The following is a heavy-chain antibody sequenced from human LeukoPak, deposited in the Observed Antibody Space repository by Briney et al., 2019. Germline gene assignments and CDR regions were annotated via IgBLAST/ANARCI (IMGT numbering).Heavy chain of an antibody. CDR2: ISSSGRTT. V-gene: IGHV3-48*03. D-gene: IGHD3-16*02. CDR3: AKEEFSTGYYFDY. CDR1: GFTFSSYE. Sequence: QSGGSLRLSCAASGFTFSSYEMNWVRQAPGKGLEWISYISSSGRTTHYADSVKGRFTISRDNSKNTLYLQMNSLRAEDTAVYYCAKEEFSTGYYFDYWGQGTLVTVSS. J-gene: IGHJ4*02.